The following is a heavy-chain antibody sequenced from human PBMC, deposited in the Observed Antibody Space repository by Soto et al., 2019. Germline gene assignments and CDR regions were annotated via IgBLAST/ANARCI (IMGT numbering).Heavy chain of an antibody. V-gene: IGHV5-51*01. J-gene: IGHJ5*02. CDR2: IFFRAAET. D-gene: IGHD3-9*01. CDR1: GPIFSNYW. Sequence: RESLKISCKGPGPIFSNYWLGCVRQTPGKGLEWMGIIFFRAAETQYSPSFQGQVTISVDKSLNTVYLQWSTLKASDSGVYYCARGYFDSGHGQDLWGQGTQVTVSS. CDR3: ARGYFDSGHGQDL.